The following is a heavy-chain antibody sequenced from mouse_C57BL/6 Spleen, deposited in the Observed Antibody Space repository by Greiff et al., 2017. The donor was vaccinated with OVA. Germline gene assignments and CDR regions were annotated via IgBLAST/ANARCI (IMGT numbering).Heavy chain of an antibody. J-gene: IGHJ3*01. Sequence: VQLQQPGAELVKPGASVKLSCKASGYTFTSYWMHWVKQRPGQGLEWIGMIHPNSGSTNYNEKFKSKATLTVDKSSSTAYMQLSSLTSEDSAVYYCARSAIYYDYDSAWFAYWGQGTLVTVSA. CDR1: GYTFTSYW. CDR2: IHPNSGST. V-gene: IGHV1-64*01. CDR3: ARSAIYYDYDSAWFAY. D-gene: IGHD2-4*01.